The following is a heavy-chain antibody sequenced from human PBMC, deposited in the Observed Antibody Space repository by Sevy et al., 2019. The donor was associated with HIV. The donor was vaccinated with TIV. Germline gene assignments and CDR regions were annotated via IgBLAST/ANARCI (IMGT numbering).Heavy chain of an antibody. D-gene: IGHD3-22*01. CDR2: LSAYNGNT. Sequence: ASVKVSCKASGYTFTSYGISWVRQAPGQGLEWMGWLSAYNGNTNYAQKLQGRVTMTTDTSTSTAYMELRSLRSDDTAVYYCARGGYYDSSGYSPSTNHFQHWGQCTLVTVSS. V-gene: IGHV1-18*01. J-gene: IGHJ1*01. CDR3: ARGGYYDSSGYSPSTNHFQH. CDR1: GYTFTSYG.